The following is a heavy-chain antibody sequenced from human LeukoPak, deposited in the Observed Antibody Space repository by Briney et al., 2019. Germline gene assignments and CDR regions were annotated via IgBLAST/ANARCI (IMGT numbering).Heavy chain of an antibody. J-gene: IGHJ4*02. CDR3: ARDSGYGSFDY. CDR2: VNSDGSST. CDR1: GFTFSSYW. Sequence: GGSLRLSCAASGFTFSSYWMHWVRQAPGKGLVWVSRVNSDGSSTSYADSVKGRFTISRDNAKNTLYLQMNSLRAEDTAVYYCARDSGYGSFDYWGQGTLVTVSS. D-gene: IGHD5-18*01. V-gene: IGHV3-74*01.